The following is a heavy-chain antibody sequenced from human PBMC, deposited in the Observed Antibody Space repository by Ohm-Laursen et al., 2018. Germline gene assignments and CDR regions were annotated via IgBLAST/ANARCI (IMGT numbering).Heavy chain of an antibody. CDR2: ISYDGSNK. D-gene: IGHD4-17*01. V-gene: IGHV3-30*18. CDR3: AKGMDYDYFDY. Sequence: RSLRLSCTATGFTFSSYGMHWVRQAPGKGLEWVAVISYDGSNKYYADSVKGRFTISRDNSKNTLYLQMNSLRAEDTAVYYCAKGMDYDYFDYWGQGTLVTVSS. J-gene: IGHJ4*02. CDR1: GFTFSSYG.